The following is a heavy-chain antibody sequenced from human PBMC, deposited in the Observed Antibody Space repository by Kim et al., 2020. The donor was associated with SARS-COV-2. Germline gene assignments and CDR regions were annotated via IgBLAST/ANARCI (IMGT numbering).Heavy chain of an antibody. Sequence: SETLSLTCTVSGGSISSSSYYWGWIRQPPGKGLEWIGSIYYSGSTYYNPSLKSRVTISVDTSKNQFSLKLSSVTAADTAVYYCAREAEGEVFAAVAGIFDYWGQGTLVTVSS. D-gene: IGHD6-19*01. CDR1: GGSISSSSYY. V-gene: IGHV4-39*07. CDR3: AREAEGEVFAAVAGIFDY. J-gene: IGHJ4*02. CDR2: IYYSGST.